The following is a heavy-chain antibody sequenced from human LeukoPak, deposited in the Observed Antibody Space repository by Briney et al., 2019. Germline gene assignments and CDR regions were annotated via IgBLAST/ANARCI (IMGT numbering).Heavy chain of an antibody. Sequence: GGSLRLSCAASGFIVSENYMSWVRQAPGKGLEWVSTVCSGGLTFYADPVKGRFTISRDNSKNTLYLQMSSLRAEDTAVYYCVRDRWPGLGDFWGQGTTVTVSS. D-gene: IGHD6-19*01. CDR3: VRDRWPGLGDF. CDR1: GFIVSENY. V-gene: IGHV3-66*01. CDR2: VCSGGLT. J-gene: IGHJ6*02.